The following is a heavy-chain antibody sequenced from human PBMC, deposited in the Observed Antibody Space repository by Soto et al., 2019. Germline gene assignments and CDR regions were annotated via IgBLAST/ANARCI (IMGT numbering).Heavy chain of an antibody. CDR2: ISYDGSDR. CDR3: AKAQRGSGSHFDH. V-gene: IGHV3-30*18. J-gene: IGHJ4*02. CDR1: GFTFNTYG. D-gene: IGHD1-26*01. Sequence: RRLSCAASGFTFNTYGMHWVRQAPGKGLDWVAVISYDGSDRYYADSVKGRFTISRDNSKNTLYLQMNSLRADDTAIYYCAKAQRGSGSHFDHWGQGTLVTVSS.